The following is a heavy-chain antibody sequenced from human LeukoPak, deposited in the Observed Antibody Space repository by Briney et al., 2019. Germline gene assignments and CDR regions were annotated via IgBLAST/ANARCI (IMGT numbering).Heavy chain of an antibody. CDR1: GGSISSSSYY. D-gene: IGHD6-13*01. CDR2: IYYSGST. J-gene: IGHJ4*02. Sequence: SETLSLTCTVSGGSISSSSYYWGWIRQPPGKGLEWIGSIYYSGSTYYNPSLKSRVTISVDTSKNQLSLKLSSVTAADTAVYYCAREDSSSWIYWGRGTLVTVSS. CDR3: AREDSSSWIY. V-gene: IGHV4-39*07.